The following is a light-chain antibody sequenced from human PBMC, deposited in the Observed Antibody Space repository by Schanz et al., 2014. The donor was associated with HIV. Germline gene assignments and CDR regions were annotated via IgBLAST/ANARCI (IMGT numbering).Light chain of an antibody. CDR3: SSYEGNNILV. J-gene: IGLJ3*02. Sequence: QSALTQPRSVSGSPGQSVTISCTGTSSDVGRHNYVSWYQQHPGKAPKVMIYDVSERPSGVPDRFSGSRSGNTASLTVSGLQAEDEGDYFCSSYEGNNILVFGGGTKLTVL. V-gene: IGLV2-11*01. CDR1: SSDVGRHNY. CDR2: DVS.